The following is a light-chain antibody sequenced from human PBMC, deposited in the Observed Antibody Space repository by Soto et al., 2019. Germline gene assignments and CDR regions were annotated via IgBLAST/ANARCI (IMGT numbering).Light chain of an antibody. CDR2: GAS. V-gene: IGKV3-20*01. Sequence: EIVLTQSPGTLSLSPGERATLSCRASQSVSSSYLGWYQQKPGQAPRLLIYGASSRATGIPDRFSGSGSGTDFTLTISRLEPEDFAVYYCQQYGSSYPWTFGQGTKVDIK. CDR3: QQYGSSYPWT. CDR1: QSVSSSY. J-gene: IGKJ1*01.